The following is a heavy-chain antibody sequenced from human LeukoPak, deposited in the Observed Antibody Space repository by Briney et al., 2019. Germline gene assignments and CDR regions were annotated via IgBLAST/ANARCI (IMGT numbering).Heavy chain of an antibody. V-gene: IGHV4-61*08. D-gene: IGHD2-15*01. J-gene: IGHJ5*02. CDR2: IYYTGST. Sequence: SQTLSLTCTVSAGSISSGDYYCSWIRQPPGKGLEWIGYIYYTGSTNYNPSLKSRVTISVDTSKNQFSLNLSSVTAADTAVYDCAREGLGAYCSGGSCYRYNWFDPWGQGTLVTVSS. CDR3: AREGLGAYCSGGSCYRYNWFDP. CDR1: AGSISSGDYY.